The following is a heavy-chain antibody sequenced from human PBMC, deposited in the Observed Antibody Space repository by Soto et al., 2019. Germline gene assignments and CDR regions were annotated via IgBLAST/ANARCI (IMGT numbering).Heavy chain of an antibody. CDR2: IIPIFGTA. CDR1: GGTFSSYA. V-gene: IGHV1-69*13. D-gene: IGHD4-17*01. Sequence: SVKVSCKASGGTFSSYAISWVRQAPGQGFGWMGGIIPIFGTANYAQKFQGRVTITADESTSTAYMELSSLRSEDTAVYYCARVYGGNSVGYYYYGMDVWGQGTTVTVSS. CDR3: ARVYGGNSVGYYYYGMDV. J-gene: IGHJ6*02.